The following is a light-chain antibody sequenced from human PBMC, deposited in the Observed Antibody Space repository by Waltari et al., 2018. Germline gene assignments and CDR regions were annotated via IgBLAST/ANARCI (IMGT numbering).Light chain of an antibody. V-gene: IGKV3-11*01. CDR2: DSS. Sequence: VVLTQSPATLSLFPGERATLSCRASQSVRSYLAWYQQKPGQAPRLLIYDSSNRATGIPVRFSGSVSGTDFTLTISSLEPEDSAVYYCQHRSVWPLTFGGGTKVEIK. CDR1: QSVRSY. J-gene: IGKJ4*01. CDR3: QHRSVWPLT.